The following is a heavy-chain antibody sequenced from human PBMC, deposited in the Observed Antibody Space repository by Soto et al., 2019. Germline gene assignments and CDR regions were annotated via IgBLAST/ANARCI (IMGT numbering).Heavy chain of an antibody. CDR1: GFTFSSYS. J-gene: IGHJ3*02. Sequence: EVQLVESGGGLVQPGGSLRLSCAASGFTFSSYSMNWVRQAPGKGLEWVSYISSSSSTIYYADSVTGRFTISRENAKNSLYLQMNSLRDEDKAVYYCARDWWGIGHFDWSLYFDIWGQGTMVTVSS. CDR3: ARDWWGIGHFDWSLYFDI. D-gene: IGHD3-9*01. V-gene: IGHV3-48*02. CDR2: ISSSSSTI.